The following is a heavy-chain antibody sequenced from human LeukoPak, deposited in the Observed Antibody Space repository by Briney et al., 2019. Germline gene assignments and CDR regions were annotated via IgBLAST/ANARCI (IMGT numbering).Heavy chain of an antibody. D-gene: IGHD4-11*01. CDR2: INHSGST. CDR3: AREATVTMFDY. Sequence: SETLSLTCAVYGGSFSGYYWSWIRQPPGKGLEWIGEINHSGSTNYNPSLKSRVTISVDTSKNQFSLKLSSVTAADTAVYYCAREATVTMFDYWGQGTLVTVSS. V-gene: IGHV4-34*01. J-gene: IGHJ4*02. CDR1: GGSFSGYY.